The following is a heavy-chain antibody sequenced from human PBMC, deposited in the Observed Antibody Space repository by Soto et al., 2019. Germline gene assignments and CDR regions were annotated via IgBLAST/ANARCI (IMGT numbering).Heavy chain of an antibody. J-gene: IGHJ4*02. V-gene: IGHV1-69*13. Sequence: SVKVSCKASGGTFSSYAISWVRQAPGQGLEWMGGIIPIFGTANYAQKFQGRVTIKAEESTSTDYMELSSLRSEATAVSYWARGGGRYVWYFDSWAQGTQVTVSA. CDR3: ARGGGRYVWYFDS. CDR1: GGTFSSYA. D-gene: IGHD3-16*01. CDR2: IIPIFGTA.